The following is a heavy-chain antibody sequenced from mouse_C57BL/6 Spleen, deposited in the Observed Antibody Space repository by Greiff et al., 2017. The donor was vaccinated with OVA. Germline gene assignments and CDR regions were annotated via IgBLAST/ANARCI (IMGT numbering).Heavy chain of an antibody. CDR2: IYPGSGST. J-gene: IGHJ3*01. D-gene: IGHD4-1*01. V-gene: IGHV1-55*01. CDR1: GYTFTSYW. CDR3: ARGGTGSAWFAY. Sequence: QVQLQQPGAELVKPGASVKMSCKASGYTFTSYWITWVKQRPGQGLEWIGDIYPGSGSTNYNEKFKSKATLTVDTSSSTAYMQLSSLTSEDSAVDYCARGGTGSAWFAYWGQGTLVTVSA.